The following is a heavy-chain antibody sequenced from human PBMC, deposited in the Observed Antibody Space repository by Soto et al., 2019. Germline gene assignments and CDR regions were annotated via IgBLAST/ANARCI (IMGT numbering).Heavy chain of an antibody. CDR1: GYTLTGLS. CDR3: ATDPAAAGTNYFDS. Sequence: ASVKVSCKVSGYTLTGLSMHWVRQAPGKGLEWMGGFDPEDGETIYAQKFQGRVTMTEDTSTDTAYMELSSLRSEDTAVYYCATDPAAAGTNYFDSWGQGTLVTVSS. D-gene: IGHD6-13*01. CDR2: FDPEDGET. V-gene: IGHV1-24*01. J-gene: IGHJ4*02.